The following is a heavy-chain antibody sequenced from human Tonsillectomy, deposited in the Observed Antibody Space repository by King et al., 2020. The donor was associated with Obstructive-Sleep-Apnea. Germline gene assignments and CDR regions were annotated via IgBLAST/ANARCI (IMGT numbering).Heavy chain of an antibody. J-gene: IGHJ5*02. D-gene: IGHD2-15*01. Sequence: EVQLVESGGGLVQPGGSLRLSCAASGFTFRNYVMNWVRQAPGKGLEWVSSISGSGDTTYYADSAKGRFTISRDFSKNTLYLQMNSLRAEDTAVYYCAKDVAVEGFMVVSAPTFDPWGPGTLVTVSS. CDR3: AKDVAVEGFMVVSAPTFDP. CDR1: GFTFRNYV. CDR2: ISGSGDTT. V-gene: IGHV3-23*04.